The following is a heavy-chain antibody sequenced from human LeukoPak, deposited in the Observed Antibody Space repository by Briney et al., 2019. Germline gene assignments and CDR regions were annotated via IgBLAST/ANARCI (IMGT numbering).Heavy chain of an antibody. CDR3: ARDNNYDFWSGYVFDL. CDR1: AFSFDDYA. J-gene: IGHJ3*01. D-gene: IGHD3-3*01. Sequence: QPGRSLRLSCAASAFSFDDYAMHWVRQVPGKGLEWVSGINWNSGSRNYADSVKGRFTISRDNGKNSLYLQMNSLRTEDMALYYCARDNNYDFWSGYVFDLWGPGTMVTVSS. CDR2: INWNSGSR. V-gene: IGHV3-9*03.